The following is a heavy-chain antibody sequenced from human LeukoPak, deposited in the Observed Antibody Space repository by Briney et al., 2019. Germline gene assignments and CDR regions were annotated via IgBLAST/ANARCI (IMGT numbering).Heavy chain of an antibody. D-gene: IGHD3-3*01. Sequence: PGGSLRLSCAASGFTFSSYAMSWVRQAPGKGLEWVSAISGSGGSTYYADSVKGRFTISRDNSKNTLYLQMNSLRAEDTAVYYCAKQAPAPLLRFLEWPPAHFDYWGQGTLVTVSS. CDR2: ISGSGGST. CDR1: GFTFSSYA. V-gene: IGHV3-23*01. J-gene: IGHJ4*02. CDR3: AKQAPAPLLRFLEWPPAHFDY.